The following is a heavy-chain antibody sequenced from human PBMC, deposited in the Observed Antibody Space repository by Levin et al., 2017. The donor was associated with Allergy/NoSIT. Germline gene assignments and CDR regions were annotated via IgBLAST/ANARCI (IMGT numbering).Heavy chain of an antibody. D-gene: IGHD3-16*02. V-gene: IGHV4-61*08. CDR3: ARDKRGSYRYLDH. CDR2: VFNSGHA. J-gene: IGHJ4*02. Sequence: SETLSLTCSVSGTSVSSGDYYWSWVRQPPGKGPEWIGNVFNSGHANHNPSFESRLIISIDTSKNQFSLNLKSVTAADTATYYCARDKRGSYRYLDHWGQGILVIVSS. CDR1: GTSVSSGDYY.